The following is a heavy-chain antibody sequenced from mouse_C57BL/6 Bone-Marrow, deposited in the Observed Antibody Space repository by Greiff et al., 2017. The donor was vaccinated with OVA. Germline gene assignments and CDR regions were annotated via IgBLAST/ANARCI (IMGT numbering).Heavy chain of an antibody. CDR3: ANNYGSLFYV. CDR1: GYTFTSYW. Sequence: QVQLQQSGAELAKPGASVKLSCKASGYTFTSYWMHWVNQRPGHGLEWIGYINPSSGYTKYNQKFKDKATLTADKSSSTAYMQLSSLTYEDSAVYYCANNYGSLFYVWGTGTTVTVSS. D-gene: IGHD1-1*01. J-gene: IGHJ1*03. V-gene: IGHV1-7*01. CDR2: INPSSGYT.